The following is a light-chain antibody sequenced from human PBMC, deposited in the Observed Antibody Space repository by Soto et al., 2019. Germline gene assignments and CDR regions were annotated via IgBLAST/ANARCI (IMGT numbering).Light chain of an antibody. J-gene: IGKJ4*01. V-gene: IGKV3-11*01. Sequence: PGARATLSCRARQSVGSYLGWYQQKAGQAPRLLMSDVSRRATGIPARFSGSGSGTDFTLTISSLEPEDAAVYYCQHRVGGVFFGGGTKVQIK. CDR1: QSVGSY. CDR2: DVS. CDR3: QHRVGGVF.